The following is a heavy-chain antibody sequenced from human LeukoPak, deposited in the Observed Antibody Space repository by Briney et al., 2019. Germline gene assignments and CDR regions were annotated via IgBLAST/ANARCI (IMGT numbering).Heavy chain of an antibody. V-gene: IGHV1-18*01. CDR1: GYTFTSYG. Sequence: GASVKVSCKASGYTFTSYGISWVRQAPGQGLEWMGWISAYNGNTNYAQKLQGRVTMTTDTSTSTAYMELRSLRSDDTAVYYCARDRVEQQLVRVYYYYYGMDVWGQGTTVTVSS. CDR3: ARDRVEQQLVRVYYYYYGMDV. D-gene: IGHD6-13*01. J-gene: IGHJ6*02. CDR2: ISAYNGNT.